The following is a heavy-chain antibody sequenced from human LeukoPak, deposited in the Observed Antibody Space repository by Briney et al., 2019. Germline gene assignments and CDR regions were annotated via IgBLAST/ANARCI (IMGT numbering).Heavy chain of an antibody. CDR1: GYTFANYG. Sequence: ASVKVSCKASGYTFANYGISWVRQAPRQGLEWMGWISAYSGNTNYALKLQGRVTMTTDTSTSTAYMELRSLRSDDTAVYYCARDRETYYYDSSGYWTDAFDIWGQGTMVTVSS. D-gene: IGHD3-22*01. V-gene: IGHV1-18*01. J-gene: IGHJ3*02. CDR2: ISAYSGNT. CDR3: ARDRETYYYDSSGYWTDAFDI.